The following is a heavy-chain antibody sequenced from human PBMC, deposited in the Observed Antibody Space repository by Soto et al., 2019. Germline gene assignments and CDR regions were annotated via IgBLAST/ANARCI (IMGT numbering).Heavy chain of an antibody. Sequence: SGPMLVNPTETLTLTCTFSGFSLSTSGVGVGWIRQSPGKAPEWLALIYWDDEKRYSSFLKSRLTISKDTSKNQVVLTMANLGPADTATYHCAHRVLRTVFGLVTTTAIYFDFWGQGTPVTVSS. D-gene: IGHD3-3*01. CDR2: IYWDDEK. CDR1: GFSLSTSGVG. CDR3: AHRVLRTVFGLVTTTAIYFDF. V-gene: IGHV2-5*02. J-gene: IGHJ4*02.